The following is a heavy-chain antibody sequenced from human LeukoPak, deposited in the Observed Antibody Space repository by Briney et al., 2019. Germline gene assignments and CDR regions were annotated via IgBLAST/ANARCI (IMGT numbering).Heavy chain of an antibody. Sequence: PGGSLRLSCAASGFTSSSYSMNWVRQAPGKGLEWVSSISSSSSYIYYADSVKGRFTISRDNAKNSLYLQMNSLRAEDTAVYYCARDLIAVAGTGDYWGQGTLVTVSS. CDR1: GFTSSSYS. D-gene: IGHD6-19*01. J-gene: IGHJ4*02. CDR2: ISSSSSYI. V-gene: IGHV3-21*01. CDR3: ARDLIAVAGTGDY.